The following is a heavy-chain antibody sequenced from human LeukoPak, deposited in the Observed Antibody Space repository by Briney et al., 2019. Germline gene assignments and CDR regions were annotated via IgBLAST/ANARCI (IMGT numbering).Heavy chain of an antibody. CDR1: GASISSYY. D-gene: IGHD6-19*01. CDR3: ARHRSPSSLSYFDY. J-gene: IGHJ4*02. CDR2: IYTSETT. Sequence: SETLSLTCTVSGASISSYYWSWIRQPPGKGLEWIGYIYTSETTNYNPSLRSRVTISIDTSKNQFSLRLSSVTAADTAVYYCARHRSPSSLSYFDYWGQGALVTVSS. V-gene: IGHV4-4*09.